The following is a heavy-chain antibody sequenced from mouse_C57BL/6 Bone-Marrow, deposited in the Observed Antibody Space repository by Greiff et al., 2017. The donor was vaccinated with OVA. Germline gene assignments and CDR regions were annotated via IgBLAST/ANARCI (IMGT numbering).Heavy chain of an antibody. Sequence: EVKVVESEGGLVQPGSSMKLSCTASGFTFSDYYMAWVRQVPEKGLEWVANINYDGSSTYYLDSLKSRFIISRDNAKNILYLQMSSLKSEDTATYYCARDPYYYGSSYWYFDVWGTGTTVTVSS. D-gene: IGHD1-1*01. V-gene: IGHV5-16*01. CDR2: INYDGSST. CDR3: ARDPYYYGSSYWYFDV. J-gene: IGHJ1*03. CDR1: GFTFSDYY.